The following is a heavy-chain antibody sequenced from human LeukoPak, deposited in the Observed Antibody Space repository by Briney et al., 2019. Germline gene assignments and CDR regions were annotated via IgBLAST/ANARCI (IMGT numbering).Heavy chain of an antibody. J-gene: IGHJ5*02. D-gene: IGHD5-12*01. CDR3: ARGSKNGARRLSGS. CDR1: GFTFSSYA. V-gene: IGHV3-30*04. CDR2: ISYDGSNK. Sequence: GGSLRLPCAASGFTFSSYAMHWVRQAPGKGLEWVAVISYDGSNKYYADSVKGRFTISRDNSKNTVFLQMNSLRAEDTAVYYCARGSKNGARRLSGSWGQGTLVTVSS.